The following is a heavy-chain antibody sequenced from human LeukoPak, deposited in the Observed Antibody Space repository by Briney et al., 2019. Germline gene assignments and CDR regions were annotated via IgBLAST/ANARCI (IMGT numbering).Heavy chain of an antibody. CDR1: EFSVGSNY. CDR3: ARHRSGGSQDDAFDI. V-gene: IGHV3-66*04. Sequence: PGGSLRLSCATTEFSVGSNYMSWVRKAPGKELEWVSLIYSGGSTYYADSVKGRFTISRDNSKNTLYLQMNSLRAEDTAVYYCARHRSGGSQDDAFDIWGQGTMVTVSS. J-gene: IGHJ3*02. CDR2: IYSGGST. D-gene: IGHD2-15*01.